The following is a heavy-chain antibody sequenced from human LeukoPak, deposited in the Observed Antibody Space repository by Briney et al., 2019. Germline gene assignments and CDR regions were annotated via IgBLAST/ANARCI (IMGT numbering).Heavy chain of an antibody. J-gene: IGHJ3*02. CDR2: INSDGSST. D-gene: IGHD5-24*01. CDR1: GFTFSSYW. V-gene: IGHV3-74*01. Sequence: GGSLRLSCAASGFTFSSYWMHWVRQAPGKGLVWVSRINSDGSSTSCADSVKGRFTISRDNAKNTLYLQMNSLRAEDTAVYYCARVAVEMATYDAFDIWGQGTMVTVSS. CDR3: ARVAVEMATYDAFDI.